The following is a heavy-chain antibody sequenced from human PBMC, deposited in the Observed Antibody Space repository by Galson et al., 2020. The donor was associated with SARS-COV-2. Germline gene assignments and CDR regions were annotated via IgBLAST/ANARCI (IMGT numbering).Heavy chain of an antibody. CDR2: ISSSSSYI. V-gene: IGHV3-21*01. Sequence: GGSLRLSCAASGFTFSSYSMNWVRQAPGKGLEWVSSISSSSSYIYYADSVKGRFTISRDNAKNSLYLQMNSLRAEDTAVYYCARDHARYGSGRTGFYWGQGTLVTVSS. CDR1: GFTFSSYS. CDR3: ARDHARYGSGRTGFY. D-gene: IGHD3-10*01. J-gene: IGHJ4*02.